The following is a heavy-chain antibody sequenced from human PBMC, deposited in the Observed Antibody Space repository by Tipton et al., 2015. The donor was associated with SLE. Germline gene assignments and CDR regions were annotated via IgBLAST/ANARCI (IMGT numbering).Heavy chain of an antibody. CDR3: ARGFLYEGFQV. CDR1: GDSVSSNSAA. V-gene: IGHV6-1*01. J-gene: IGHJ1*01. CDR2: PYYMSKWYN. Sequence: GLVKPSQTLSLTCAISGDSVSSNSAAWNWISQSPSRGLEWLGRPYYMSKWYNDYAVSVKSRIIINPDTSKNQFSLQLTSVTPEDTAVYCCARGFLYEGFQVWGQGTGVTVSA. D-gene: IGHD2-2*02.